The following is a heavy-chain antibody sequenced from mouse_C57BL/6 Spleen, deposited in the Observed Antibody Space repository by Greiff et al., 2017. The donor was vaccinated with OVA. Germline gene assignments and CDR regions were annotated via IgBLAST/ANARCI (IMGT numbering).Heavy chain of an antibody. J-gene: IGHJ3*01. CDR3: AIDPNAY. Sequence: QVQLQQSGAELAKPGASVKLSCKASGYTFTSYWMHWVKQRPGQGLEWIGKINPKSGSTNYNEKFKSKATLTADKSSSTAYMQLSSLTYEDSAVYSCAIDPNAYWGQGTLLTVSA. V-gene: IGHV1-64*01. CDR1: GYTFTSYW. CDR2: INPKSGST.